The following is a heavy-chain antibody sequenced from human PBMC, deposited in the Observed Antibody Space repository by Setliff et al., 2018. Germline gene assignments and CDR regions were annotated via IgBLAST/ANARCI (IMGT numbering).Heavy chain of an antibody. CDR2: IIPTSGTT. D-gene: IGHD1-26*01. V-gene: IGHV1-69*13. CDR3: ATVNRGGYHSIYWYFAP. CDR1: GGSFSNYP. J-gene: IGHJ2*01. Sequence: SVKVSCKASGGSFSNYPITWVRQAPGQGLEWTGRIIPTSGTTNYAQTLQGRVTFSADASTATAYMEVTSLRSEDTAVYYCATVNRGGYHSIYWYFAPWGRGTLVTVSS.